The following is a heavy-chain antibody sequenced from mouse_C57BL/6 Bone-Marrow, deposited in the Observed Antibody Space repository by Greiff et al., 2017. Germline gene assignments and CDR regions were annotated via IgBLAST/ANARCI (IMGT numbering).Heavy chain of an antibody. J-gene: IGHJ2*01. D-gene: IGHD2-5*01. V-gene: IGHV1-15*01. CDR3: TRPPYYSNYLYYFDY. CDR2: IDPETGGT. Sequence: LVESGAELVRPGASVTLSCKASGYTFTDYEMHWVKQTPVHGLEWIGAIDPETGGTAYNQKFKGKAILTADKSSSTAYMALRSLTSEASAVYYCTRPPYYSNYLYYFDYWGQGTTLTVSS. CDR1: GYTFTDYE.